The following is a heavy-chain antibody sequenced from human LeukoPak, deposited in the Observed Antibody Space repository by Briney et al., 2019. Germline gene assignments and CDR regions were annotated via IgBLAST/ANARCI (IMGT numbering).Heavy chain of an antibody. D-gene: IGHD2-15*01. J-gene: IGHJ4*02. CDR3: ARDQTDGRYCSGGNCYSGDY. CDR2: ISTYNGNT. CDR1: GGTFSSYG. V-gene: IGHV1-18*01. Sequence: ASVKVSCKASGGTFSSYGISWVRQAPGQGLEWMGWISTYNGNTDYAQKLQGRVTMTTDTSTSTAYMELRSLRSDDTAVYYCARDQTDGRYCSGGNCYSGDYWGQGTLVTVSS.